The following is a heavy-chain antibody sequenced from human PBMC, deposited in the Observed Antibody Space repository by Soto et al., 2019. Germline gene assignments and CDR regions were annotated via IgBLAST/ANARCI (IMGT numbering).Heavy chain of an antibody. CDR1: GGSISSGGYS. CDR2: IYHSGST. V-gene: IGHV4-30-2*01. CDR3: ARATTLGAKSPGVVIYCFDY. D-gene: IGHD3-3*01. J-gene: IGHJ4*02. Sequence: SETLSLTCVVSGGSISSGGYSWGWIRQPPGKGLEWIANIYHSGSTHHNPSLKSRVTISVDRSKNQFSLKLSSVTAADTAVYYCARATTLGAKSPGVVIYCFDYWGQGTLVTVSS.